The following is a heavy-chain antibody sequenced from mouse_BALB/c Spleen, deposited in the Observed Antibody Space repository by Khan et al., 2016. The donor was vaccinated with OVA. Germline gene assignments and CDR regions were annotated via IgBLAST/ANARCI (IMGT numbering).Heavy chain of an antibody. V-gene: IGHV2-6-5*01. Sequence: VQLQESGPGLMAPSQSLSITCTVSGFSLADYAVSWIRRPPGKGLEWLGVIWGGGSKYYNSALKSRLSISKDNSKSQVFLKMNSLQTDDTAMYYCAKDPPYYAMDYWGQGTSVTVSS. CDR3: AKDPPYYAMDY. J-gene: IGHJ4*01. CDR1: GFSLADYA. CDR2: IWGGGSK.